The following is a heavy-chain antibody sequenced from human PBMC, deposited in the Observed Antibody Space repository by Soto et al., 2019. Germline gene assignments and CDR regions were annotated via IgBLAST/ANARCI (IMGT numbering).Heavy chain of an antibody. V-gene: IGHV3-49*04. Sequence: HPGGSLRLSCTSSGFTSGDYAMTWVRQAPGKGLEWVGLIRSRGYSGTTEYAASVEGRFSISRDASKNTGYLQMNSLKIEDTGVYYCARGFPDLRNNWKFDYWGHGTPVTVSS. J-gene: IGHJ4*01. CDR1: GFTSGDYA. D-gene: IGHD1-20*01. CDR3: ARGFPDLRNNWKFDY. CDR2: IRSRGYSGTT.